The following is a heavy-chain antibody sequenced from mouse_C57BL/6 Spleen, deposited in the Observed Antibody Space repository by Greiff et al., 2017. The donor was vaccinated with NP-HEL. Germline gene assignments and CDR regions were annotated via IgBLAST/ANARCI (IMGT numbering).Heavy chain of an antibody. J-gene: IGHJ2*01. D-gene: IGHD2-3*01. CDR3: ARLDDGYYVLDY. CDR1: GFTFSSYG. V-gene: IGHV5-6*01. CDR2: ISSGGSYT. Sequence: EVQRVESGGDLVKPGGSLKLSCAASGFTFSSYGMSWVRQTPDKRLEWVATISSGGSYTYYPDSVKGRFTISRDNAKNTLYLQMSSLKSDDTAMYYCARLDDGYYVLDYWGQGTTLTVSS.